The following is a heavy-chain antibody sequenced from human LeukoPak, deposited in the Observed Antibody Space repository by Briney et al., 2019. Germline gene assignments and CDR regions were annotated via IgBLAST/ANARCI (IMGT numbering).Heavy chain of an antibody. CDR1: GFTFDDYA. CDR3: VRGKDRYGAFEI. Sequence: GGSLRLSCAASGFTFDDYAMHWVRQAPGKGLEWVSGISWNSGSIGYADSVKGRFTISRDNAKNSLYLQMNSQRAEDTAVYYCVRGKDRYGAFEIWGQGTMVTVSS. V-gene: IGHV3-9*01. J-gene: IGHJ3*02. D-gene: IGHD2-15*01. CDR2: ISWNSGSI.